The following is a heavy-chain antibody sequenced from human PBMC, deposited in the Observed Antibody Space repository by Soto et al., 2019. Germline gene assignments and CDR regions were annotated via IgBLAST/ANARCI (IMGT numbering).Heavy chain of an antibody. CDR1: GFTFSSYG. D-gene: IGHD5-12*01. J-gene: IGHJ6*01. CDR3: AKDLGYSGYGGYAMDA. Sequence: QVQLVESGGGGVQPGRSLRLSCAASGFTFSSYGMQWVSQSPGRGLVWVAVISYDVSNKYYEDSVKGRFTISRDNSKNTLYLKMNSLRAEDTDVYYCAKDLGYSGYGGYAMDAWGQGTTVTVSS. V-gene: IGHV3-30*18. CDR2: ISYDVSNK.